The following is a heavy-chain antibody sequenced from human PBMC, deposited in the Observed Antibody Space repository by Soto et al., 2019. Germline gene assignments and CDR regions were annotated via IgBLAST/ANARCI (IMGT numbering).Heavy chain of an antibody. CDR3: LGSGSFSL. V-gene: IGHV3-7*01. CDR2: IHQNGTER. Sequence: EVQLVESGGGLVHPGGSLRLSCVVSGFTFSGYWMHWVRQAPGKGLECVANIHQNGTERYYVDSVKGQFTISRDNAKNSLYLHMNSLSAEDTAVYYSLGSGSFSLWGQETLFTVSS. D-gene: IGHD3-10*01. J-gene: IGHJ4*02. CDR1: GFTFSGYW.